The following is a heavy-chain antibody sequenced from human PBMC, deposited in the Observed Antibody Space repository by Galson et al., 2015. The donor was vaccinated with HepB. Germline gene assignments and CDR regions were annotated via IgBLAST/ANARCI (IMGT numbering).Heavy chain of an antibody. CDR3: AKGRGHCSSTTCSLDY. D-gene: IGHD2-2*01. J-gene: IGHJ4*02. Sequence: SLRLSCAASGFTFSGYGMNWVRQAPGKGLEWAAVISNDGSNKYYADSVKGRFTISRDDSKNTLYLQMISLRAEDTAVYYCAKGRGHCSSTTCSLDYWGQGTLVTVSS. CDR2: ISNDGSNK. V-gene: IGHV3-30*18. CDR1: GFTFSGYG.